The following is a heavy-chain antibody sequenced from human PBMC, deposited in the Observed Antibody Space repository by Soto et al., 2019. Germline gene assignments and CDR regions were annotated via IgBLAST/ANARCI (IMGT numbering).Heavy chain of an antibody. CDR2: IAYDGSNR. Sequence: QVQLVESGGGVVQPGRSLRLSCAASGFSISRSAMHWVRQAPGKGLEWVAVIAYDGSNRWYADSAKGRFTISRGNSKNTVYLQMSSLRGEDTAVYYCARDLQAGTDNVNWFAPWGQGTLVTVSS. J-gene: IGHJ5*02. D-gene: IGHD1-1*01. V-gene: IGHV3-30*04. CDR1: GFSISRSA. CDR3: ARDLQAGTDNVNWFAP.